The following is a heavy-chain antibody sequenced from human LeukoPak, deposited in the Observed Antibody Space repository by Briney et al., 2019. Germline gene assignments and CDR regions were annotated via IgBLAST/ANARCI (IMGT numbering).Heavy chain of an antibody. D-gene: IGHD2-2*01. Sequence: PGRSLRLSCAASGFTFNYYAMSWVRQAPGKGLEWVSTISDSGDSTYYADSVRGRFTISRDNSKNTLYLQMNSLRPEDTALYYCVKEGRYCSSSSCYDHWGQGTRVTASS. J-gene: IGHJ5*02. CDR2: ISDSGDST. CDR3: VKEGRYCSSSSCYDH. CDR1: GFTFNYYA. V-gene: IGHV3-23*01.